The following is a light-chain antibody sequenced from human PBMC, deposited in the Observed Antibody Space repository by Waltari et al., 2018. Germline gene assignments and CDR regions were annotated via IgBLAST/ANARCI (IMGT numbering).Light chain of an antibody. CDR3: QQYGSSPQT. CDR2: GAS. Sequence: EIVLTQSPGTLSLSPGERATLSCRASQSVSSSYLAWYQQKTGQAPRLLIYGASSRATGIPDRCSGSGSRTDFTLTISRLEPEDFAVYYCQQYGSSPQTFGPGTKVDIK. V-gene: IGKV3-20*01. CDR1: QSVSSSY. J-gene: IGKJ3*01.